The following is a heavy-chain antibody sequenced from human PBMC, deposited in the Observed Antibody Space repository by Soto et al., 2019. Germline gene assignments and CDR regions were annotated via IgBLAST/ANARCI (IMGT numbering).Heavy chain of an antibody. D-gene: IGHD6-6*01. V-gene: IGHV3-7*03. CDR2: IKQDGSEK. CDR3: ASLSILSSSIYYYYGMDV. CDR1: GLTFSSYW. Sequence: PGGSLRLSCAASGLTFSSYWMSWVRQAPGKGREWVANIKQDGSEKYYVDSVKGRFTISRDNAKNSLYLQMNSLRAEDTAVYYCASLSILSSSIYYYYGMDVWGQGTTVTVSS. J-gene: IGHJ6*02.